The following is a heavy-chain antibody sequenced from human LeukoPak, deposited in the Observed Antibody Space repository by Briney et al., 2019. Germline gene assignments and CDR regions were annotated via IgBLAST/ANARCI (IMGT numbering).Heavy chain of an antibody. D-gene: IGHD2-2*01. J-gene: IGHJ6*02. Sequence: PSETLSLTCTVSSYSISSGYYWGWIRQPPGKGLEWIGSIYHSGSTYYNPSLKSRVTISVDTSKNQFSLKLSSVTAADTAVYYCARDRRPASTYGMDVWGQGTTVTVSS. V-gene: IGHV4-38-2*02. CDR1: SYSISSGYY. CDR3: ARDRRPASTYGMDV. CDR2: IYHSGST.